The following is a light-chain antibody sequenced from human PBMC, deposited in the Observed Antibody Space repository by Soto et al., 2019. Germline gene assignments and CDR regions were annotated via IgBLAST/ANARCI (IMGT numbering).Light chain of an antibody. V-gene: IGKV1-12*01. Sequence: DIQMTQSPSSVSASVGDRVTITCRASQGISRWLIWYQQKPGKAPNLLIHTASSLQSGVPSRFSGSGSGTDFTITISSLQPEDFATYYCQQANSFPLTFGGGTKVEIK. CDR3: QQANSFPLT. CDR1: QGISRW. J-gene: IGKJ4*01. CDR2: TAS.